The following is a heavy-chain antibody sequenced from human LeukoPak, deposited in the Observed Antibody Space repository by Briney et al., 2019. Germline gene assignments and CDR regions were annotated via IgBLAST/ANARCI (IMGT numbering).Heavy chain of an antibody. Sequence: ASVKVSCKASGYTFTGYYMHWVRQAPGQGLEWMGGINAYNGNTNYAQKLQGRVTMTTDTSTSTAYMELRSPRSDDTAVYYCAREGFEAAAHYWGQGTLVTVSS. D-gene: IGHD6-13*01. J-gene: IGHJ4*02. CDR3: AREGFEAAAHY. CDR2: INAYNGNT. CDR1: GYTFTGYY. V-gene: IGHV1-18*04.